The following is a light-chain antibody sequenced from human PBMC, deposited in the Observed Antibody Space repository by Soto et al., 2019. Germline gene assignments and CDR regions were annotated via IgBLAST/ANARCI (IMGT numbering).Light chain of an antibody. CDR1: QGIRND. CDR2: AAS. V-gene: IGKV1-17*01. Sequence: EMPQSPSSLPASVGDRVTIICRASQGIRNDLGWFQQRPGKAPKRLIHAASSLEGGVPSRFGGSGSGTEFTLTISSLQPDDFATYYCLQHNSYPWTFGQGTKVDI. J-gene: IGKJ1*01. CDR3: LQHNSYPWT.